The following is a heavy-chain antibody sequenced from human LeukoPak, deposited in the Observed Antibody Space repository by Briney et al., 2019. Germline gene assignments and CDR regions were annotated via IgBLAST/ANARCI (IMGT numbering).Heavy chain of an antibody. CDR1: GGSISSYY. D-gene: IGHD3-3*02. J-gene: IGHJ5*02. Sequence: PSETLSLTCTVSGGSISSYYWSWIRQPPGKGLEWIGYIYYSGSTNYNPSLKSRVTISVDTSKNQFSLKLSSVTAADTAVYYCARGPLSQGWFDPWGQGTLVTVSS. CDR3: ARGPLSQGWFDP. V-gene: IGHV4-59*01. CDR2: IYYSGST.